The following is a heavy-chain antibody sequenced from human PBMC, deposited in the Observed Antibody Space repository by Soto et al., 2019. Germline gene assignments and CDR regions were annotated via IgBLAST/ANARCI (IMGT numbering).Heavy chain of an antibody. CDR2: INAGNGNT. CDR1: GYTFTSYA. Sequence: ASVKVSCKASGYTFTSYAMHWVRQAPGQRLEWMGWINAGNGNTKYSQKFQGRVTITRDASASTAYMELSSLRSEDTAVYYCARSNYDFWSGRYYGMDVWGQGTTATVSS. CDR3: ARSNYDFWSGRYYGMDV. J-gene: IGHJ6*02. V-gene: IGHV1-3*01. D-gene: IGHD3-3*01.